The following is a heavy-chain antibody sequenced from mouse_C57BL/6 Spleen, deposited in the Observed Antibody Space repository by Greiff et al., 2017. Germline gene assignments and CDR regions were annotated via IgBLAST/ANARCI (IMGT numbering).Heavy chain of an antibody. V-gene: IGHV5-9-1*02. CDR3: TREGVTTVVANYAMDY. CDR2: ISSGGDYI. J-gene: IGHJ4*01. Sequence: EVKLVESGEGLVKPGGSLKLSCAASGFTFSSYAMSWVRQTPEKRLEWVAYISSGGDYIYYADTVKGRFTISRDNARNTLYLQMSSLKSEDTAMYYCTREGVTTVVANYAMDYWGQGTSVTVSS. CDR1: GFTFSSYA. D-gene: IGHD1-1*01.